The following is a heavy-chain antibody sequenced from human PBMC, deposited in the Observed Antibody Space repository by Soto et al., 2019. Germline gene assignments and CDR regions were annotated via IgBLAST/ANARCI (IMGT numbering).Heavy chain of an antibody. CDR3: ARVGTDIVATITPRYYFDY. J-gene: IGHJ4*02. CDR2: TYYRSKWYN. CDR1: GDSVSSNSAA. D-gene: IGHD5-12*01. Sequence: PSQTLSLTCAISGDSVSSNSAAWNWIRQSPSRGLEWLGRTYYRSKWYNDYAVSVKSRITINPDTSKNQFSLQLNSVTPEDTAVYYCARVGTDIVATITPRYYFDYWGQGTLVTVSS. V-gene: IGHV6-1*01.